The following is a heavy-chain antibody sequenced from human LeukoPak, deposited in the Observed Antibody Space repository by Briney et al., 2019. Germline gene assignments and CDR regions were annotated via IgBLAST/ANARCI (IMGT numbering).Heavy chain of an antibody. CDR1: GGSFSGYY. Sequence: PSETLSLTCAVYGGSFSGYYWTWIRQPPGKGLEWIGEINHSGSTNYNPSLKSRVTISVDTSKNQFSLKLSSVTAADTAVYYCATRALVAGTGFDYWGQGTLVTVSS. CDR2: INHSGST. CDR3: ATRALVAGTGFDY. J-gene: IGHJ4*02. D-gene: IGHD6-19*01. V-gene: IGHV4-34*01.